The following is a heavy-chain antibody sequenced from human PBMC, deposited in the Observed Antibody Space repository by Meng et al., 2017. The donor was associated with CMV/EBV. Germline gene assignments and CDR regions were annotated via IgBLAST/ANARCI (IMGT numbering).Heavy chain of an antibody. CDR2: ISDASGST. D-gene: IGHD3-10*01. J-gene: IGHJ4*02. V-gene: IGHV3-23*01. CDR3: ARHITKMEFYFDY. CDR1: GFTFSSYA. Sequence: GVSLRLSCAASGFTFSSYAVSWVRQAPGEGLEWVSTISDASGSTYYADSVKGRFTISRDTSKNTLYLQMNSLRAEDTAIYYCARHITKMEFYFDYWGQGALVTVSS.